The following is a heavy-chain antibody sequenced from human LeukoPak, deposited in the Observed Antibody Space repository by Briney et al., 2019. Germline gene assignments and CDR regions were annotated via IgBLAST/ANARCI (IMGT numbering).Heavy chain of an antibody. CDR3: SRSRPEFGGNSN. J-gene: IGHJ4*02. D-gene: IGHD4-23*01. V-gene: IGHV3-21*01. CDR1: GFTFSTYV. Sequence: GGSLRLSCAASGFTFSTYVMSWVRRAPGKGLEWVSSISSSSSYIYYADSVKGRFTISRDNAKNSLYLQMNSLRAEDTAVYYCSRSRPEFGGNSNWGQGTLVSVSS. CDR2: ISSSSSYI.